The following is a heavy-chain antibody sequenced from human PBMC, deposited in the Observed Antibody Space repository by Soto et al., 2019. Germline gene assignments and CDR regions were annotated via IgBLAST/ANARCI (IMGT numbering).Heavy chain of an antibody. CDR3: AREDRSGYSDY. Sequence: SRVTISVDTSRNQFSLKLSSVTAADTAVYYCAREDRSGYSDYWGQGTLVTVSS. V-gene: IGHV4-59*01. J-gene: IGHJ4*02. D-gene: IGHD3-22*01.